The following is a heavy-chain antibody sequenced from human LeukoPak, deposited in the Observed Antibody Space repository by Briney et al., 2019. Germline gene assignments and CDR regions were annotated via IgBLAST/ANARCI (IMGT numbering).Heavy chain of an antibody. CDR3: ASSYYDILTGYYRPGLFDY. D-gene: IGHD3-9*01. CDR2: ISSSSSYI. CDR1: GFTFSSYS. V-gene: IGHV3-21*01. J-gene: IGHJ4*02. Sequence: SGGSLRLSCAASGFTFSSYSMNWVRQAPGKGLEWVSSISSSSSYIYYADSVKGRFTISRDNAKNSLYLQMNGLRAEDTAVYYCASSYYDILTGYYRPGLFDYWGQGTLVTVSS.